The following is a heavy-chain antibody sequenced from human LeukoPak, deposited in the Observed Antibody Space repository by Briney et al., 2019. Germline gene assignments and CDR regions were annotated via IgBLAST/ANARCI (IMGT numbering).Heavy chain of an antibody. D-gene: IGHD3-10*01. V-gene: IGHV4-34*01. CDR1: GGSFSGYY. Sequence: SETLSLTCAVYGGSFSGYYRSWIRQPPGKGLGWIGEINHSGSTNYKPSLKSRVTISVDTSKNQFSLKLSSVTAADTAVYYCARGGYYGSGNDFRFDPWGQGTLVTVSS. J-gene: IGHJ5*02. CDR3: ARGGYYGSGNDFRFDP. CDR2: INHSGST.